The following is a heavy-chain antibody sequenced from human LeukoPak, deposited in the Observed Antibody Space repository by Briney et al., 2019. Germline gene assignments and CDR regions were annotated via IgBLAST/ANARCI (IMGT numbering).Heavy chain of an antibody. Sequence: GGSLSLSCAASGFTFSKYGMYWVRQAPGKGLEWVAFIRNDGRNKYYTDSVKGRFTISRDNSKNTLYLQMSSLRAEDTAVYYCAELGITMIGGVWGKGTTVTISS. J-gene: IGHJ6*04. V-gene: IGHV3-30*02. CDR1: GFTFSKYG. CDR3: AELGITMIGGV. D-gene: IGHD3-10*02. CDR2: IRNDGRNK.